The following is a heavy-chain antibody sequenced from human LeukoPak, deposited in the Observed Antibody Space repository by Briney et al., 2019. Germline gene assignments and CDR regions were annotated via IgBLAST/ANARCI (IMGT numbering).Heavy chain of an antibody. CDR2: ISSSSSTT. J-gene: IGHJ4*02. D-gene: IGHD6-13*01. Sequence: GGSLKLSCAASGFTFSSYSMNWVRQAPGKGLEWLSYISSSSSTTYYADSVKGRFTISRDNAKNSLYLQMNSLRAEDTAVYYCARESLADDYWGQGTLVTVSS. V-gene: IGHV3-48*04. CDR3: ARESLADDY. CDR1: GFTFSSYS.